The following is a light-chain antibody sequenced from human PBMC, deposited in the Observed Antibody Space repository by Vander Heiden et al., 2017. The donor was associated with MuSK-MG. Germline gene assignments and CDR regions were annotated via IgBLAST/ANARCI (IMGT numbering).Light chain of an antibody. CDR1: QGISND. V-gene: IGKV1-6*01. CDR3: RQDYNYPGT. CDR2: AAS. J-gene: IGKJ1*01. Sequence: AIQMTQSPSSLSASVGDRVTITCRASQGISNDLGWYQQKSGKAPKLLICAASSLRGGVPSRLNGSRSGADLALTSSSVPPEDFATISCRQDYNYPGTFGQGTKVEI.